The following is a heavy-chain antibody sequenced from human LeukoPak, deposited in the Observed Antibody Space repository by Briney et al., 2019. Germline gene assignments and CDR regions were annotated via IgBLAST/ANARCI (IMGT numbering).Heavy chain of an antibody. CDR1: GFTFSSYW. CDR3: ARERQNKDFWSGGDY. Sequence: GGSLRLSCAASGFTFSSYWMSWVRQAPGKGLEWVANIKQDGSEKYYVDSVKGRFTISRDNAKNSLYLQMNSLRAEDTAVYYCARERQNKDFWSGGDYWGQGTLVTVSS. D-gene: IGHD3-3*01. V-gene: IGHV3-7*01. CDR2: IKQDGSEK. J-gene: IGHJ4*02.